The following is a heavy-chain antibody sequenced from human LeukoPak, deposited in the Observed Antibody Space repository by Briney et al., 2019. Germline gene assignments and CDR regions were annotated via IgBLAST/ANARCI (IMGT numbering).Heavy chain of an antibody. CDR1: GFTFSSYE. CDR3: VRGCGRSSCPYYFDY. D-gene: IGHD2-2*01. Sequence: PGGSLRLSCAASGFTFSSYEMNWVRQAPGKGLEWVSYISSSGSTIYYADSVKGRFTISRDNAKNSLYLQVDSLRAEDTALYFCVRGCGRSSCPYYFDYWGQGTLVTVSS. J-gene: IGHJ4*02. CDR2: ISSSGSTI. V-gene: IGHV3-48*03.